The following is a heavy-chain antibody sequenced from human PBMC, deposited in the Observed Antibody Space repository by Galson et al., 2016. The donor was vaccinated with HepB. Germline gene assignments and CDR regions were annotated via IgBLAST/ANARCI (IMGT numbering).Heavy chain of an antibody. CDR2: IWSNGRKK. J-gene: IGHJ4*02. CDR3: ARDHYDIWTGSFVDY. D-gene: IGHD3-9*01. V-gene: IGHV3-33*01. CDR1: GFTFRSYG. Sequence: SLRLSCAASGFTFRSYGMHWVRQAPGKGLEWVAVIWSNGRKKFYGESVEGRFNISRDDSKDTVYLDMTSIKGEDTALYYCARDHYDIWTGSFVDYWGQGTVVTVSS.